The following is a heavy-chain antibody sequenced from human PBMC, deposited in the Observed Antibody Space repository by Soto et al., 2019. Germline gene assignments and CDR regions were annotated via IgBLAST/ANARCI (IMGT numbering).Heavy chain of an antibody. CDR3: ARDRHLLDY. J-gene: IGHJ4*02. Sequence: PSETLSLTCAVSGYSISSGYYWGWIRQPPGKGLEWIGSIYHSGSTYYNPSLKSRVTISVDTSKNQFSLKLSSVTAADTAVYYCARDRHLLDYWGQGTLVTVSS. D-gene: IGHD2-15*01. CDR1: GYSISSGYY. V-gene: IGHV4-38-2*02. CDR2: IYHSGST.